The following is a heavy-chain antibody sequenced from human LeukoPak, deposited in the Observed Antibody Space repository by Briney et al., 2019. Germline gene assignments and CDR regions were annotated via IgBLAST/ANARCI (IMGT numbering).Heavy chain of an antibody. D-gene: IGHD3-3*01. Sequence: SETLSLTCTVSGGSISSYYWSWIRQPAGKGLEWIGRIYTSGSTNYNPSLKSRVTMSVDTSKSQFSLKLSSVTAADTAVYYCASSHAIFGVVTHDAFDIWGQGTMVTVSS. CDR1: GGSISSYY. CDR2: IYTSGST. J-gene: IGHJ3*02. CDR3: ASSHAIFGVVTHDAFDI. V-gene: IGHV4-4*07.